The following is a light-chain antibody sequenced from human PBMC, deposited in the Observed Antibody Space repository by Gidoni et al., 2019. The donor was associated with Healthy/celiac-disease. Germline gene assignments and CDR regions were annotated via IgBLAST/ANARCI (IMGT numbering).Light chain of an antibody. J-gene: IGKJ4*01. CDR3: QQRSNWPLLT. CDR2: DAS. V-gene: IGKV3-11*01. Sequence: EIVLTQSPATLALSPGERATLSCRASQSVSSYLAWYQQKPGQAPRLLIYDASNRATGIPARFSGRGSGTDFTLTISSLEPEDFALYYCQQRSNWPLLTFGGGTKVEIK. CDR1: QSVSSY.